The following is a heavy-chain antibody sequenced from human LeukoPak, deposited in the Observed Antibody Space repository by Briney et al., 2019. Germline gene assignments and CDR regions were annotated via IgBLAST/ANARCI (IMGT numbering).Heavy chain of an antibody. CDR2: INPNSGGT. Sequence: GASVKVSCKASGYTFTGYYMHWVRQAPGQGLEWMGWINPNSGGTNYAQKFQGRVTMTRDTSISTAYMELSRLRSDDTAVYYCARDTGYSSSWSPAYYYYYMDVWGKGTTVTVSS. CDR1: GYTFTGYY. D-gene: IGHD6-13*01. CDR3: ARDTGYSSSWSPAYYYYYMDV. J-gene: IGHJ6*03. V-gene: IGHV1-2*02.